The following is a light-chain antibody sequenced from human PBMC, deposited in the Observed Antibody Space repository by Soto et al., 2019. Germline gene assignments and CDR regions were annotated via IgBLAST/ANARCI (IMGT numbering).Light chain of an antibody. CDR1: SSDVGRFNF. Sequence: QSALTQPPSESGSPGQSVTISCTGTSSDVGRFNFVSWYQQHPGKAPRLLIYEVTKRPSGVPDHFSGSKSGNAASLTVFGFQAENEADYFCSSYTGNRDFYVFGTGTKVTVL. CDR3: SSYTGNRDFYV. CDR2: EVT. J-gene: IGLJ1*01. V-gene: IGLV2-8*01.